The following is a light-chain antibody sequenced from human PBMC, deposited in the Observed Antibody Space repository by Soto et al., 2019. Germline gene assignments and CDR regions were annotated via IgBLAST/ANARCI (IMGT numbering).Light chain of an antibody. V-gene: IGKV3-20*01. CDR1: QSVSSN. CDR2: GAS. Sequence: EIVMTQSPGTLSGSPGERATLSCRASQSVSSNLAWYQQKPGQAPRLLIYGASSRAAGFPDRFSGSGSETDFNLTISRLETEDFAVYYCQQYGGSPWTFGQGTKVDIK. J-gene: IGKJ1*01. CDR3: QQYGGSPWT.